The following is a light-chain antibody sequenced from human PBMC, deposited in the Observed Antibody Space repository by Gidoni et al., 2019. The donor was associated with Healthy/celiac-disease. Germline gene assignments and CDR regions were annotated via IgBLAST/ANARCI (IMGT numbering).Light chain of an antibody. CDR3: MQALQTPWT. V-gene: IGKV2-28*01. J-gene: IGKJ2*01. Sequence: DNVMTQSPLSLPVTPGEPASISCRSSQSLLHSNGYNYLDWYLQKPGQSPQLLIYLGSNRASGVPDRFSGSGSGTDFTLKISRVEAEDVGVYYCMQALQTPWTFGQXTKLEIK. CDR1: QSLLHSNGYNY. CDR2: LGS.